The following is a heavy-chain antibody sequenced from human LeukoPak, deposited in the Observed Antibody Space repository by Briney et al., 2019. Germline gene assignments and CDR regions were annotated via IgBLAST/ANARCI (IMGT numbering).Heavy chain of an antibody. V-gene: IGHV1-2*02. CDR3: ARVAGTLFNYHFDY. CDR1: GYTFTGYY. Sequence: ASVKVSCKASGYTFTGYYMHWVRQAPGQGLEWMGWINPNSGGTNYAQKFQGRVTMTRDTSISTAHMELSRLRSDDTAVYYCARVAGTLFNYHFDYWGQGTLVTVSS. CDR2: INPNSGGT. D-gene: IGHD4-11*01. J-gene: IGHJ4*02.